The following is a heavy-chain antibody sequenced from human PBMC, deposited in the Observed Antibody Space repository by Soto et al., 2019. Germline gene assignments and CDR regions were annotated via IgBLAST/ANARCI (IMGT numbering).Heavy chain of an antibody. CDR1: GYTFSSFA. Sequence: QVQLVQSGAEVKKPGASVQVSCKASGYTFSSFAIHWVRQAPGQRLEWMGWINAGNGDTKYSQKFQGRVTIARDTAASTAYMELGSLTFEDTAVYYCARKVGASAYWGQGTLVTVSS. CDR2: INAGNGDT. D-gene: IGHD1-26*01. V-gene: IGHV1-3*01. CDR3: ARKVGASAY. J-gene: IGHJ4*02.